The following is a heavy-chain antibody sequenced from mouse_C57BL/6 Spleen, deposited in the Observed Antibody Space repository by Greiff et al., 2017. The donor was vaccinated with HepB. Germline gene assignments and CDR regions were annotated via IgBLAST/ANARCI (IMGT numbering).Heavy chain of an antibody. D-gene: IGHD1-1*01. J-gene: IGHJ3*01. V-gene: IGHV5-17*01. Sequence: EVQGVESGGGLVKPGGSLKLSCAASGFTFSDYGMHWVRQAPEKGLEWVAYISSGSSTIYYADTVKGRFTISRDNAKNTLSLQMTSLRSEDTAMYYCARDGSSFREAWFAYWGQGTLVTVSA. CDR1: GFTFSDYG. CDR3: ARDGSSFREAWFAY. CDR2: ISSGSSTI.